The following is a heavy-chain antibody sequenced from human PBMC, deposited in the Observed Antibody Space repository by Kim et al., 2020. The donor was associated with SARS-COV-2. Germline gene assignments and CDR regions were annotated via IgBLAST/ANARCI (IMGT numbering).Heavy chain of an antibody. CDR2: ISGSGYST. CDR3: AKDGGWSVNNWFDP. J-gene: IGHJ5*02. CDR1: GFTFSNYA. Sequence: GGSLRLSCAASGFTFSNYAMSWVRQAPGKGLEWVSVISGSGYSTYYADSVKGRFTISRDNSKNTLYLQMNSLRAEDTAVYYCAKDGGWSVNNWFDPWGQGTLVTVSS. V-gene: IGHV3-23*01. D-gene: IGHD6-19*01.